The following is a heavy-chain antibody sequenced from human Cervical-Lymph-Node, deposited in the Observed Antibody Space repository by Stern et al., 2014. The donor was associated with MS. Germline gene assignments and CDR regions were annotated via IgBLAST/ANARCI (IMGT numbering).Heavy chain of an antibody. V-gene: IGHV1-46*01. CDR1: GYTFTSYY. CDR2: INPSGGST. D-gene: IGHD3-22*01. Sequence: QVQLVESGAEVKKPGASVKVSCKASGYTFTSYYMHWVRQAPGQGLEWMGIINPSGGSTSYAQKFQGRVTMTRDTSTSTVYIELSSLRSEDTAVYYCARGPYYYDPSDAFDIWGQGTMVTVSS. J-gene: IGHJ3*02. CDR3: ARGPYYYDPSDAFDI.